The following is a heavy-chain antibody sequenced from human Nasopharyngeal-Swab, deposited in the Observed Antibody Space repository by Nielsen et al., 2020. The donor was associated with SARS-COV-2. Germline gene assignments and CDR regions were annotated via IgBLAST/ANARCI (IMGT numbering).Heavy chain of an antibody. Sequence: GGSLRLSCTASGFTFDDYAMSWVRQAPGKGLEWVGFIRSKAYGGTTEYAASVKGRFTISRDDSKSIAYLQMNSLKTEDTAVYYCTRETRIAVAGTLLYYYYYYMDVWGKGTTVTVSS. V-gene: IGHV3-49*04. J-gene: IGHJ6*03. CDR2: IRSKAYGGTT. CDR3: TRETRIAVAGTLLYYYYYYMDV. CDR1: GFTFDDYA. D-gene: IGHD6-19*01.